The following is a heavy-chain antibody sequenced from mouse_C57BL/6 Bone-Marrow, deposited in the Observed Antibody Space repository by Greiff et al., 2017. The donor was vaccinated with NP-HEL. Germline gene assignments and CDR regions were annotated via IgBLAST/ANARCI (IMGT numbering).Heavy chain of an antibody. J-gene: IGHJ1*03. CDR1: GYTFTSYG. CDR3: ARMGPLYYGSTYWYLDV. CDR2: IYPRSGNT. V-gene: IGHV1-81*01. D-gene: IGHD1-1*01. Sequence: VQLQQSGAELARPGASVKLSCKASGYTFTSYGISWVKQRTGQGLEWIGEIYPRSGNTYYNEKFKGKATLTADKSSSTAYMELRSLTSEDSAVYFCARMGPLYYGSTYWYLDVWGTGTTVTVSS.